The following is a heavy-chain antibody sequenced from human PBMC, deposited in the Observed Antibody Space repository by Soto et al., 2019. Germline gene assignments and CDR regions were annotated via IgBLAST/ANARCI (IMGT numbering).Heavy chain of an antibody. J-gene: IGHJ4*02. CDR3: ARDSVGIFGVVIHFDY. D-gene: IGHD3-3*01. V-gene: IGHV3-48*01. Sequence: PGGSLRLSCAASGFTFSSYSMNWVRQAPGKGLEWVSYISSSSSTIYYADSVKGRFTISRDNAKNSLYLQMNSLRAEDTAVYYCARDSVGIFGVVIHFDYWGQGTLVTVSS. CDR1: GFTFSSYS. CDR2: ISSSSSTI.